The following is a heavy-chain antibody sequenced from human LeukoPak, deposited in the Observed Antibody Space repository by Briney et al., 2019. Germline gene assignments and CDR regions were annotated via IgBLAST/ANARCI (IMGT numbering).Heavy chain of an antibody. V-gene: IGHV3-30*04. CDR2: ISYDGINK. CDR1: GFTFSSYA. Sequence: PGGSLRLSCAASGFTFSSYAMHWVRQAPGKGLEWVAVISYDGINKHYADSVKGRFTISRDNSKNTVYLQMNSLRPEDTAIYYCAGSPRSGWYWFDYWGQGTLVTVSS. D-gene: IGHD6-19*01. J-gene: IGHJ4*02. CDR3: AGSPRSGWYWFDY.